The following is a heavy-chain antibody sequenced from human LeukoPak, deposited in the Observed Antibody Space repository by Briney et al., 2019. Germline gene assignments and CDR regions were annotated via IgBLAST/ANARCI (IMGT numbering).Heavy chain of an antibody. V-gene: IGHV6-1*01. D-gene: IGHD3-10*01. J-gene: IGHJ3*01. CDR1: GDSVSTNSAS. Sequence: SQTLSLTCAISGDSVSTNSASWNWIRQSPSRGLEWLGRTYYRSKWYNEYPVSVKSRIVVNPDTSENQFSLQLNSVTPEDTAVYYCARGNRGAFDVWGQGTMVTVSA. CDR2: TYYRSKWYN. CDR3: ARGNRGAFDV.